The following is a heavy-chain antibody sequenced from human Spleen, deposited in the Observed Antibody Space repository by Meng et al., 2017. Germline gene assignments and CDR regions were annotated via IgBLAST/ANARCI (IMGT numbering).Heavy chain of an antibody. D-gene: IGHD1-26*01. CDR1: GYTFTSYY. J-gene: IGHJ4*02. Sequence: VPLVHSGAERKKPGASVRLSCKASGYTFTSYYMHWVRQAPGQGLEWMGIINPNDGSTNYAQKFRAGFTMTRDTSTSTVYMELSSLRSEDTAVYYCARDGVAATTGVHFDYWGQGTLVTVSS. CDR2: INPNDGST. CDR3: ARDGVAATTGVHFDY. V-gene: IGHV1-46*01.